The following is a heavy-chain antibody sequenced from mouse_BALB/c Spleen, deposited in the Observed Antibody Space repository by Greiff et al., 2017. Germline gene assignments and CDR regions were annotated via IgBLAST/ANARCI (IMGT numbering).Heavy chain of an antibody. Sequence: VHVKQSGAELVKPGASVKLSCTASGFNIKDTYMHWVKQRPEQGLEWIGRIDPANGNTKYDPKFQGKATITADTSSNTAYLQLSSLTSEDTAVYYCASLYYGSSGAWFAYWGQGTLVTVSA. CDR1: GFNIKDTY. CDR3: ASLYYGSSGAWFAY. J-gene: IGHJ3*01. V-gene: IGHV14-3*02. CDR2: IDPANGNT. D-gene: IGHD1-1*01.